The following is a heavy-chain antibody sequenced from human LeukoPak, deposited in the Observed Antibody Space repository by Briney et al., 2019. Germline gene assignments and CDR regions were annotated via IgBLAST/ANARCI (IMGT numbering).Heavy chain of an antibody. V-gene: IGHV4-34*01. CDR3: ARGSRGYYDSSGEGIG. CDR2: INHSGST. J-gene: IGHJ4*02. CDR1: GGSFSGYY. Sequence: SETLSLTCAVYGGSFSGYYWSWIRQPPGKGLEWIGEINHSGSTNYNPSLKSRVTISVDTSKNQFSLKLSPVTAADTAVYYCARGSRGYYDSSGEGIGWGQGTLVTVSS. D-gene: IGHD3-22*01.